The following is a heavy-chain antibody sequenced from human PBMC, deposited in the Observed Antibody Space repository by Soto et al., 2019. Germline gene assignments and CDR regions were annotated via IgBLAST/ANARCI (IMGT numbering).Heavy chain of an antibody. CDR3: AKTPNWNDYFDD. CDR1: GFTFSSYA. CDR2: ISGSGGST. D-gene: IGHD1-1*01. Sequence: GGSLSLSCAASGFTFSSYAMSWVRQAPGKGLEWVSAISGSGGSTYYADSVKGRFTISRDNSKNTLYLQMNSLRAEDTAVYYCAKTPNWNDYFDDWGQGTLVTVSS. J-gene: IGHJ4*02. V-gene: IGHV3-23*01.